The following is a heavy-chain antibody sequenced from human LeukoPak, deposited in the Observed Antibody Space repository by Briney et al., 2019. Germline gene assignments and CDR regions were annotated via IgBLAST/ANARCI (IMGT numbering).Heavy chain of an antibody. D-gene: IGHD6-13*01. V-gene: IGHV3-23*01. CDR3: AKYVAIAAAAMGFDY. CDR1: RFTFSSYA. Sequence: GGSLTLSCAASRFTFSSYAMSWVRQAPGKGLEWVSSISGGGGSTYYADSVKGRFTTSRDNSKNTLYLQMNSLRAEDTAVYYCAKYVAIAAAAMGFDYWGQGTLVTVSS. CDR2: ISGGGGST. J-gene: IGHJ4*02.